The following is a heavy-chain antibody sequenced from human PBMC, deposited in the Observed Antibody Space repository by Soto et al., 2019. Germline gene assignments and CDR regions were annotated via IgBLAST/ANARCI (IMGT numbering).Heavy chain of an antibody. Sequence: ASVKVSCKASGYTFTSYAMHWVRQAPGQRLEWMGWINAGNGNTKYSQKFQGRVTITRDESTSTAYMELSSLRSEDTAVYYCARDKGYCSGGSCYFDDAFDIWGQGTMVTVSS. J-gene: IGHJ3*02. CDR1: GYTFTSYA. D-gene: IGHD2-15*01. V-gene: IGHV1-3*01. CDR3: ARDKGYCSGGSCYFDDAFDI. CDR2: INAGNGNT.